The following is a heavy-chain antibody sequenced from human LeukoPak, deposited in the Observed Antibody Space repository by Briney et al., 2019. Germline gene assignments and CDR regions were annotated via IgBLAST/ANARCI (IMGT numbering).Heavy chain of an antibody. CDR2: INPNSGGT. CDR1: GYTFTGYY. V-gene: IGHV1-2*02. Sequence: ASVKVSCKASGYTFTGYYMHWVRQAPGQGLEWMGWINPNSGGTNYAQKFQGRVTMTRDTSISTAYMEPSRLRSDDTAVYYCAVSPYCSSTSCYTTDAFDIWGQGTMVTVSS. J-gene: IGHJ3*02. CDR3: AVSPYCSSTSCYTTDAFDI. D-gene: IGHD2-2*02.